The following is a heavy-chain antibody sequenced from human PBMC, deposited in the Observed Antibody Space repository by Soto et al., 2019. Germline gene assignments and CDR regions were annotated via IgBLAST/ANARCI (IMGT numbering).Heavy chain of an antibody. Sequence: QVQLVQSGAEVKKPGSSVKVSCKASGGTFSSYAISWVRQAPGQGLEWMGGIIPIFGTANYAQKFQGRVTIPADKSTSAAYMELSSVRPEDTAVYYCARDCTRVAAAGTTRGGMDVWGQGTTVTVSS. D-gene: IGHD6-13*01. J-gene: IGHJ6*02. CDR2: IIPIFGTA. CDR3: ARDCTRVAAAGTTRGGMDV. V-gene: IGHV1-69*06. CDR1: GGTFSSYA.